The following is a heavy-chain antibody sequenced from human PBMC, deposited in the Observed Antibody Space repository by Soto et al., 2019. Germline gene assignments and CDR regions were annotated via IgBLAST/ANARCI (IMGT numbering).Heavy chain of an antibody. J-gene: IGHJ6*02. Sequence: QVQLVESGGGVVQPGRSLRLSCAASGFTFSSYGMHWVHQAPGKGLEWVAVIWYDGSKKNYADSVKVRFTISRDNPKNIPYLQMNSLSAEDTAVYYFASDYFSGGRCYYYGMDVWGQGPTVTVSS. D-gene: IGHD2-15*01. V-gene: IGHV3-33*01. CDR3: ASDYFSGGRCYYYGMDV. CDR2: IWYDGSKK. CDR1: GFTFSSYG.